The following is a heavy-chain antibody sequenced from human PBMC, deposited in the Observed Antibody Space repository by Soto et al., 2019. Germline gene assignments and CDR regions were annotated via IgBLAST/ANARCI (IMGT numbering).Heavy chain of an antibody. J-gene: IGHJ5*02. CDR1: GGSISSGGYY. CDR2: IYYSGST. V-gene: IGHV4-31*03. Sequence: SETLSLTCTVSGGSISSGGYYWSWIRQHPGKGLEWIGYIYYSGSTYYNPSLKSRVTISVDTSKNQFSLKLSSVTAAATAVYYCARVNLIGYLDWPHRDCCFAPWGKGPLVTVSS. D-gene: IGHD3-9*01. CDR3: ARVNLIGYLDWPHRDCCFAP.